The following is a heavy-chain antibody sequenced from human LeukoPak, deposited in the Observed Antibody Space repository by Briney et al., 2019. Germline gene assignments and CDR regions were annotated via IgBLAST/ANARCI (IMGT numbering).Heavy chain of an antibody. V-gene: IGHV3-30*02. J-gene: IGHJ4*02. CDR2: IRYDGSNK. Sequence: GGSLRLSYAASGITFSSYGMHWVRRATGKGLEWVAFIRYDGSNKYYADSVKGRFTISRDNSKNTLYLQMNSLRAEDTALYYCANTSPTVTSLFDYWAQGTLVTVSS. CDR1: GITFSSYG. D-gene: IGHD4-17*01. CDR3: ANTSPTVTSLFDY.